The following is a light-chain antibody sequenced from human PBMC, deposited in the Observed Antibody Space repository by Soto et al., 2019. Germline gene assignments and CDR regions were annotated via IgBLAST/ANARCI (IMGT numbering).Light chain of an antibody. V-gene: IGKV3-11*01. CDR3: QQRRNWQVT. CDR1: QSVSSY. CDR2: DAS. J-gene: IGKJ5*01. Sequence: EIVLTQSPVTLSLSPGERATLSCRASQSVSSYLAWYQQKPGQAPRLPIYDASKRATGIPARFSGSGSGTDFTLTISSLEPEDFAVYYCQQRRNWQVTFGQGTRLEI.